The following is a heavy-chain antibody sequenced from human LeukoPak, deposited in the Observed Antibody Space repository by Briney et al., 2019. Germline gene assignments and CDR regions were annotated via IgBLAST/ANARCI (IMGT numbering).Heavy chain of an antibody. V-gene: IGHV1-2*06. D-gene: IGHD1-1*01. J-gene: IGHJ5*02. Sequence: ASVKVSCKASGYTFTGYYMHWVRQAPGQGLEWMGRINPNSGGTNYAQKFQGRVTMTGDTSISTAYMELSRLRSDDTAVYYCARELNSNWFDPWGQGTLVTVSS. CDR1: GYTFTGYY. CDR3: ARELNSNWFDP. CDR2: INPNSGGT.